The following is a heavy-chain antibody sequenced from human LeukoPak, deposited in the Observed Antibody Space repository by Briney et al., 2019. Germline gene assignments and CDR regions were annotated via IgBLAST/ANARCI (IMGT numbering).Heavy chain of an antibody. Sequence: PSETLSLTCTVSGGSISSYYWSWIRQPAGKGLEWIGRIYTSGSTNYNPSLKSRVTMPVDTSRNQFPLKLSSVTAADTAVYYCARVYYDFWSGYSMGAFDIWGQGTMVTVSS. J-gene: IGHJ3*02. V-gene: IGHV4-4*07. D-gene: IGHD3-3*01. CDR2: IYTSGST. CDR1: GGSISSYY. CDR3: ARVYYDFWSGYSMGAFDI.